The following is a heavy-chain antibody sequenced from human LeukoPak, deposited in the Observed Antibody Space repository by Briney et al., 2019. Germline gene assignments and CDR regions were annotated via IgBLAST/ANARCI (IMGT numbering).Heavy chain of an antibody. Sequence: SETLSLTCTVSGGSISSYYWSWIRQPPGKGLEWIGYIYYSGSTNYNPSLKSGVTISVDTSKNQFSLKLSSVTAADTAVYYCATHCSSTSCYSTRLDYWGQGTLVTVSS. CDR1: GGSISSYY. CDR3: ATHCSSTSCYSTRLDY. V-gene: IGHV4-59*01. D-gene: IGHD2-2*01. CDR2: IYYSGST. J-gene: IGHJ4*02.